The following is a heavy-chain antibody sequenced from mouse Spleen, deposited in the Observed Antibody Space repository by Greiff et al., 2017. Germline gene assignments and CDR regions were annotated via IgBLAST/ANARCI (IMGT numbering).Heavy chain of an antibody. CDR3: ARRSGTGDYWYFDV. CDR1: GFTFSSYA. J-gene: IGHJ1*01. CDR2: ISSGGSYT. V-gene: IGHV5-9-3*01. Sequence: EVHLVESGGGLVKPGGSLKLSCAASGFTFSSYAMSWVRQTPEKRLEWVATISSGGSYTYYPDSVKGRFTISRDNAKNTLYLQMSSLRSEDTAMYYCARRSGTGDYWYFDVWGAGTTVTVSS. D-gene: IGHD4-1*01.